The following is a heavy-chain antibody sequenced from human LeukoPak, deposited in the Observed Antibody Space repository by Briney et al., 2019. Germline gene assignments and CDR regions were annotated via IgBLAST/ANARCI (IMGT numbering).Heavy chain of an antibody. D-gene: IGHD3-9*01. CDR3: ARVPDILTGYSHFDY. Sequence: SETLSLTCAVYGGSFSGYYWSWIRQPPGKGLEWIGEINHSGSTNYNPPLKSRVTISVDTSKNQFSLKLSSVTAADTAVYYCARVPDILTGYSHFDYWGQGTLVTVSS. CDR2: INHSGST. J-gene: IGHJ4*02. V-gene: IGHV4-34*01. CDR1: GGSFSGYY.